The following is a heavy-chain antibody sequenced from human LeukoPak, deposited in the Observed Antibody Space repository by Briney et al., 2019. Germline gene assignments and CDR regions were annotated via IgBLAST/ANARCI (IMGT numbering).Heavy chain of an antibody. Sequence: KPSETLSLTCSVSGDSIFNSNSYWSWMRQPAGKGLEWIGHIFSRGNTNYNPSLKSRVTISVDMSKNQFSLILSSVTAADTAVYYCARTGIGWSLAPYYYYYMDVWGKGTTVTISS. CDR3: ARTGIGWSLAPYYYYYMDV. V-gene: IGHV4-61*09. CDR2: IFSRGNT. CDR1: GDSIFNSNSY. J-gene: IGHJ6*03. D-gene: IGHD1-14*01.